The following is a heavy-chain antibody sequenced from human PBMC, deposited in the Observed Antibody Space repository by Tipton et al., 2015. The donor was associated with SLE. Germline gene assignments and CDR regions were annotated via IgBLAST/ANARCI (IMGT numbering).Heavy chain of an antibody. CDR1: GGSVSSGSYY. J-gene: IGHJ4*02. CDR3: ARGHGSGLFDY. D-gene: IGHD3-10*01. Sequence: TLSLTCTVSGGSVSSGSYYWSWIRQPPGKGLEWIGYIYYSGSTNYNPSLKSRVTISVDTSKNQFSLKLSSVTAADTAVYYCARGHGSGLFDYWGQGTLVTVSS. V-gene: IGHV4-61*01. CDR2: IYYSGST.